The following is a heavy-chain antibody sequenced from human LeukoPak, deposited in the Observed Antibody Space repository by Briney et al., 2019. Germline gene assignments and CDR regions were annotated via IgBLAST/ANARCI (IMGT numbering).Heavy chain of an antibody. CDR2: ISGSGGST. CDR3: AKGVAAAGIRGNFDY. Sequence: PGGSLRLSCAASGFTFSSYAMSWVRQAPGKGLEWVSAISGSGGSTYYADSVKGRFTISRDNSKNTLYLQMNSLRAEDTAVYYCAKGVAAAGIRGNFDYWGQGTLVTVSS. J-gene: IGHJ4*02. V-gene: IGHV3-23*01. CDR1: GFTFSSYA. D-gene: IGHD6-13*01.